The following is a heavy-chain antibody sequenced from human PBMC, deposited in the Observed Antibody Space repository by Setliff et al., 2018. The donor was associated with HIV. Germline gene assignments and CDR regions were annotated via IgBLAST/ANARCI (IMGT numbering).Heavy chain of an antibody. J-gene: IGHJ4*02. V-gene: IGHV4-34*01. CDR1: GGSFSGYH. CDR2: IDHSGST. CDR3: ARGHPIVPTGLVSFYFDH. Sequence: NTSETLSLTCAVYGGSFSGYHWSWIRQSPGKGLEWIGEIDHSGSTDDNPSLKSRVTISVDTSKNQFSLKLSSVSAADTAVYYCARGHPIVPTGLVSFYFDHWGQGTLVTVSS. D-gene: IGHD2-2*01.